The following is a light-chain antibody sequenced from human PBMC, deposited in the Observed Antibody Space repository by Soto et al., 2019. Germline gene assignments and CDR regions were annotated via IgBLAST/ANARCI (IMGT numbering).Light chain of an antibody. J-gene: IGLJ1*01. V-gene: IGLV1-40*01. CDR1: SSNIGAGYE. CDR3: QSYDSSLSGYV. Sequence: QSVLTQPPSVSEAPGQRVTISCTGSSSNIGAGYEAHWYQQVPGTAPKLLIYENNNRPSRVPDRFSGSKSGTSDSLAITGLQAEDGAEYYCQSYDSSLSGYVFGTGTKLTVL. CDR2: ENN.